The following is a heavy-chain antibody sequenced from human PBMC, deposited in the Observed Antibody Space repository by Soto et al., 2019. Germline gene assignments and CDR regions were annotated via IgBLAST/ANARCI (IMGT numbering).Heavy chain of an antibody. CDR3: ARLSHIFPVETYYYHSMDI. V-gene: IGHV4-59*02. D-gene: IGHD3-9*01. CDR1: GGSVDNYH. J-gene: IGHJ6*02. Sequence: SETLSLTCSVSGGSVDNYHWSWIRRPPGKGLEWVGYIHSSGYTNYNPSLRSRLTLSVDTSKNQFSLRVSPVTAADTAVYYCARLSHIFPVETYYYHSMDIWGHGITVTVSS. CDR2: IHSSGYT.